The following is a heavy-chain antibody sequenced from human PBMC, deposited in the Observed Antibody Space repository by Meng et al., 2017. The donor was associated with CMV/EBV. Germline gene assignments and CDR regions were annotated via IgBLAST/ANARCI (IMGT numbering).Heavy chain of an antibody. V-gene: IGHV1-69*10. CDR1: GGTFSSYA. CDR3: ARGSWGDWGSFYYYGMDV. Sequence: SVKVSCKASGGTFSSYAISWVRQAPGQGLEWMGGIIPILGIANYTQKFQGRVTITADKSTSTAYMELSSLRSEDTAVYYCARGSWGDWGSFYYYGMDVWGQGTTVTVSS. J-gene: IGHJ6*02. D-gene: IGHD7-27*01. CDR2: IIPILGIA.